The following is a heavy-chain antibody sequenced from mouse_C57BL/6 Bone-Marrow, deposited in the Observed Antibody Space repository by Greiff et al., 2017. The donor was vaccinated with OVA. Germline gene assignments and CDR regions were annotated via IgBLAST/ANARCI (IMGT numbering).Heavy chain of an antibody. CDR1: GYTFTDYY. Sequence: VKLQQSGAELVRPGASVKLSCKASGYTFTDYYINWVKQRPGQGLEWIARIYPGSGNTYYNEKFKGKATLTAEKSSSTAYMQLSSLTSEDSAVYFCARDGDYGRGYAMDYWGQGTSVTVSS. J-gene: IGHJ4*01. D-gene: IGHD1-1*01. V-gene: IGHV1-76*01. CDR2: IYPGSGNT. CDR3: ARDGDYGRGYAMDY.